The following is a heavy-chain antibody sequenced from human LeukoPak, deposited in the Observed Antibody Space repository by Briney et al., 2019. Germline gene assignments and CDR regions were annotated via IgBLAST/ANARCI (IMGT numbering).Heavy chain of an antibody. V-gene: IGHV1-18*01. CDR2: ISAYNGNT. CDR1: GYTFTSYG. D-gene: IGHD3-3*01. J-gene: IGHJ5*02. Sequence: ASVKVSRKASGYTFTSYGISWVRQAPGQGLEWMGWISAYNGNTNYAQKLQGRVTMTTDTSTSTAYMELRSLRSDDTAVYYCARDLARLDLEWLLNWFDPWGQGTLVTVSS. CDR3: ARDLARLDLEWLLNWFDP.